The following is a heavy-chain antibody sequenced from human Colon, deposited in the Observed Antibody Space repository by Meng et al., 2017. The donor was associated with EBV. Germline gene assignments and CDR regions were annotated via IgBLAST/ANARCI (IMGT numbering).Heavy chain of an antibody. CDR3: ASFDHIPRRNYFDY. V-gene: IGHV4-30-4*01. CDR2: IHHSGSA. Sequence: QVQLRESGPGLVEPSQNLSLTCTGSGGSMSSGNYYWSWIRQPPGKGLEWIGYIHHSGSAYYNPSLKSRVSISVDTSKNQFSLNLNSMTAADTAVYYCASFDHIPRRNYFDYWGQGTLVTVSS. D-gene: IGHD2-21*01. J-gene: IGHJ4*02. CDR1: GGSMSSGNYY.